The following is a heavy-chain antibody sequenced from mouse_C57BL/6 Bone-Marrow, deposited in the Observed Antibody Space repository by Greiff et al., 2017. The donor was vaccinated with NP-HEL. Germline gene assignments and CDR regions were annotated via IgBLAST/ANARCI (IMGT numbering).Heavy chain of an antibody. CDR3: ADYYGSSHWYFDV. V-gene: IGHV14-2*01. CDR2: IDPADGET. J-gene: IGHJ1*03. Sequence: EVQLQQSGAELVKPGASVKLSCTASGFNIKDYYMHWVKQRTEQGLEWIGRIDPADGETKYAPKFQGKATITADTSSSTAYLQLSSLTSEDTAVYYCADYYGSSHWYFDVWGTGTTVTVSS. D-gene: IGHD1-1*01. CDR1: GFNIKDYY.